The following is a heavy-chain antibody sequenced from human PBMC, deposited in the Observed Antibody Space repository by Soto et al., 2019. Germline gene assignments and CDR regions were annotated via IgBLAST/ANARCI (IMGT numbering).Heavy chain of an antibody. Sequence: PSETLSLTCAVYGGSFSGYYWGWIRQPPGKGLEWIGNIYYTGSTYYNPSLRSRVTISVDTSKNHFSLQLNSVTAADTAVYYCARGYTPQVIDYWGQGTLVTVSS. J-gene: IGHJ4*02. V-gene: IGHV4-34*01. CDR3: ARGYTPQVIDY. CDR2: IYYTGST. D-gene: IGHD5-18*01. CDR1: GGSFSGYY.